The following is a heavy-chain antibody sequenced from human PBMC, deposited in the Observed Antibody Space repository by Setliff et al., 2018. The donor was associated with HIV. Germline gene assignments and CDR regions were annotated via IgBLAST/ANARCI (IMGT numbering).Heavy chain of an antibody. Sequence: SVKVSCKASGGSFKTYAINWVRQAPGQGLEWMGGIIPIFGTATHAQNFQGRVTMTIDTSTSTVYMDLRSLTSDDTAVYYCGRVPYRSAWFSGGHNPFDVWGQGTMVTVSS. V-gene: IGHV1-69*05. D-gene: IGHD6-19*01. CDR1: GGSFKTYA. J-gene: IGHJ3*01. CDR2: IIPIFGTA. CDR3: GRVPYRSAWFSGGHNPFDV.